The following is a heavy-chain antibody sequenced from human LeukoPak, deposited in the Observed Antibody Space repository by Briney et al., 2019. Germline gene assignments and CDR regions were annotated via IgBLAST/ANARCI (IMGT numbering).Heavy chain of an antibody. CDR1: GFTFSSYG. Sequence: GGSLRLSCAASGFTFSSYGMHWVRQAPGKGLEWVAVISYDGSNKYYADSVKGRFTISRDNSKNTLYLQMNSLRAEDTAVYYCAKGLNDYCDYWGQGTLVTVSP. D-gene: IGHD2-21*01. CDR3: AKGLNDYCDY. J-gene: IGHJ4*02. V-gene: IGHV3-30*18. CDR2: ISYDGSNK.